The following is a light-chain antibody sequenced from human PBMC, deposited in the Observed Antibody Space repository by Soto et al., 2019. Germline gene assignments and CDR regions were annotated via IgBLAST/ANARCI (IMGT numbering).Light chain of an antibody. CDR2: GNS. Sequence: QSVLTQPPSVSGAPGQRVTISCTGSSSNIGAGYDVHWYQQLPGTDPKLLIYGNSNRPSGVPDRVSGSNPGTSASLAITGPLDEYEADGYSQPFACGLSGLVFGGGTKLTVL. J-gene: IGLJ2*01. V-gene: IGLV1-40*01. CDR3: QPFACGLSGLV. CDR1: SSNIGAGYD.